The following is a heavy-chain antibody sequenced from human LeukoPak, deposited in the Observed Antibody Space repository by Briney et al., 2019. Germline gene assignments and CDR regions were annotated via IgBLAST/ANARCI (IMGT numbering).Heavy chain of an antibody. V-gene: IGHV4-34*01. CDR1: GGSFSGYY. J-gene: IGHJ4*02. CDR3: ARVWGGRYCSSTSCYTVDY. D-gene: IGHD2-2*02. Sequence: PSETLSLTCAVYGGSFSGYYWSWIRQPPGKGLEWIGEINHSGSTNYNPSLKSRVTISVDTSKNQFSLKLSSVTAADTAVYYCARVWGGRYCSSTSCYTVDYWGQGTLVTVSS. CDR2: INHSGST.